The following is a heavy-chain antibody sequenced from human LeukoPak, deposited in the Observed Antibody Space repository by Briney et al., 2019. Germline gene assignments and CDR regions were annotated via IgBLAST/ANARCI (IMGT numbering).Heavy chain of an antibody. J-gene: IGHJ4*02. Sequence: PSQTLSLTCTVSGGSVRRGNYYWTWIRQPAGSGLEWIGRIYTSGTTDYNPSLRTRVIISEDRSKNQFSLKLSSVTAADTAVYYCARSDPHFGVSVGATHYFDYWGQGTLVTVSS. D-gene: IGHD1-26*01. V-gene: IGHV4-61*02. CDR3: ARSDPHFGVSVGATHYFDY. CDR2: IYTSGTT. CDR1: GGSVRRGNYY.